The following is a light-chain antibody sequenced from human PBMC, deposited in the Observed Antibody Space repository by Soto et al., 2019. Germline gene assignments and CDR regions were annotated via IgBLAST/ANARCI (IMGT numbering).Light chain of an antibody. Sequence: QSALTQPRSASGSPGQSVTISCTGTSSDVGGYNYVSWYQQHPGKAPKLIMYDVSKRPSGVPDRFSGSKSGKTASLTISGLQAEDEAEYYCCSYAGSYTYVFGTETKLTVL. CDR1: SSDVGGYNY. V-gene: IGLV2-11*01. CDR3: CSYAGSYTYV. CDR2: DVS. J-gene: IGLJ1*01.